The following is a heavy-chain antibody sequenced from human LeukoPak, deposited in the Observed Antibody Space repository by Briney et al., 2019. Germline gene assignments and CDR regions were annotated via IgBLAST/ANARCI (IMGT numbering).Heavy chain of an antibody. CDR1: GYTFTNYD. V-gene: IGHV1-8*01. D-gene: IGHD3-10*01. CDR3: ARGSRSGDY. J-gene: IGHJ4*02. CDR2: MSPNSGNT. Sequence: ASVTVSCTTSGYTFTNYDINWVRQATGQGLEWMGWMSPNSGNTGYAQKFQGRVTMTRNISTSTAYMELSSLRSEDTAVYYCARGSRSGDYWGQGTQVTVSS.